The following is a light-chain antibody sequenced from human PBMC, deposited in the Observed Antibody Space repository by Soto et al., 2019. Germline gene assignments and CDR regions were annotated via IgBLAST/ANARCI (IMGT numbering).Light chain of an antibody. CDR3: QQYNKWPPWT. CDR2: GAS. CDR1: QSVGSD. V-gene: IGKV3-15*01. Sequence: EIVMTQSPATLSVSPGERATLSCRASQSVGSDLAWYQYTPGQPPRLLIYGASTRATGIPGRFSGSGSGTEFTLTISSLQSEDFAVYFCQQYNKWPPWTFGQGTKVDIK. J-gene: IGKJ1*01.